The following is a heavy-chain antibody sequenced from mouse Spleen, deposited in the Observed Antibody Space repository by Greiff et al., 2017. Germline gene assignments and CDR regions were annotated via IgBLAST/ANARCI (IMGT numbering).Heavy chain of an antibody. CDR2: ISSGGSYT. J-gene: IGHJ4*01. CDR1: GFTFSSYA. V-gene: IGHV5-9-1*01. Sequence: EVMLVESGGGLVKPGGSLKLSCAASGFTFSSYAMSWVRQTPEKRLEWVATISSGGSYTYYPDSVKGRFTISRDNAKNTLYLQMSSLRSEDTAMYYCARHFYDGYYVHYAMDYWGQGTSVTVSS. D-gene: IGHD2-3*01. CDR3: ARHFYDGYYVHYAMDY.